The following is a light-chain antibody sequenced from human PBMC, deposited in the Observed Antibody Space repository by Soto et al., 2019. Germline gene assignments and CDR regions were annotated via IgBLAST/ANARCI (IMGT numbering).Light chain of an antibody. CDR3: QEYSKWPLFT. Sequence: EIVVTQSPGILSVSPGDRATLSCRASQSVSTNLDWYQQKPGQAPTLLIYAASTRATGIPARFTGSGSGTDFTLTISSLQSADFAVYYCQEYSKWPLFTFGPGTRVDIK. CDR2: AAS. CDR1: QSVSTN. J-gene: IGKJ3*01. V-gene: IGKV3-15*01.